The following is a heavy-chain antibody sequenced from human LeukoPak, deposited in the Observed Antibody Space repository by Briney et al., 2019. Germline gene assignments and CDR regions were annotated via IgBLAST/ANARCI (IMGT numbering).Heavy chain of an antibody. CDR3: AKAHMGDTSSWPSDY. J-gene: IGHJ4*02. CDR1: GFTFDDYA. V-gene: IGHV3-9*01. D-gene: IGHD6-13*01. CDR2: ISWNSGSI. Sequence: PGGSLRLSCAASGFTFDDYAMHWVRQAPGKGLEWVSGISWNSGSIGYADSVKGRFTISRDNAKNSLYLQMNSLRAEDTALYYCAKAHMGDTSSWPSDYWGQGTLVTVSS.